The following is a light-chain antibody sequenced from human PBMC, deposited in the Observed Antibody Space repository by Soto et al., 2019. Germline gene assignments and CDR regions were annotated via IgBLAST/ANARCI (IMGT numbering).Light chain of an antibody. J-gene: IGKJ1*01. V-gene: IGKV3-15*01. CDR3: QQYNKWPP. Sequence: DIVMTQSPATLSLSPGERATLSCRASQSVSSNLAWYQQKPGQAPRLLIYGASTRATGIPARFSGSGSGTEFTLTISSLQSEDFAVYYCQQYNKWPPFGQGTKVDIK. CDR1: QSVSSN. CDR2: GAS.